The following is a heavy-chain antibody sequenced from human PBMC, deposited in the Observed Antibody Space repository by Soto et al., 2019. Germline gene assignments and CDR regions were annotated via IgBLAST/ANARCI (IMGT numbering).Heavy chain of an antibody. J-gene: IGHJ6*02. V-gene: IGHV3-23*01. CDR3: RKSPDFYYYTMDG. CDR1: GFAFSGSA. CDR2: ITGSGTST. Sequence: PGGTLRLSCAAPGFAFSGSAMTWGRQAPGKGLEWVSSITGSGTSTYDEDSVKGRFIISRDNSKNTVSLQMNSLRADDTAVYYCRKSPDFYYYTMDGWGQGTTVTVLL.